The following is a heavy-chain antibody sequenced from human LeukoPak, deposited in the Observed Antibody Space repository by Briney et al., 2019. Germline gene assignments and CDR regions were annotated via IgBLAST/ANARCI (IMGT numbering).Heavy chain of an antibody. J-gene: IGHJ4*02. Sequence: RPGGSLRLSCTASGFTFGDYAMSWVRQAPGKGLEWVSGITGSGGSTYYADSVKGRFTISRDNSKNTLYLQMNSLRAEDTALYYCAKGFDDSSGYYPDYWGQGTLVTVSS. CDR3: AKGFDDSSGYYPDY. D-gene: IGHD3-22*01. V-gene: IGHV3-23*01. CDR1: GFTFGDYA. CDR2: ITGSGGST.